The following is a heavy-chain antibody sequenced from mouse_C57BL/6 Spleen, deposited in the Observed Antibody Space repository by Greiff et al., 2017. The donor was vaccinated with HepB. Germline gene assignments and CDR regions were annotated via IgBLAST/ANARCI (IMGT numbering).Heavy chain of an antibody. CDR1: GYSITSGYY. V-gene: IGHV3-6*01. CDR2: ISYDGSN. Sequence: ESGPGLVKPSQSLSLTCSVTGYSITSGYYWNWIRQFPGNKLEWMGYISYDGSNNYNPSLKNRISITRDTSKNQFFLKLNSVTTEDTATYYCAIDLIYYYGSSYFYWYFDVWGTGTTVTVSS. J-gene: IGHJ1*03. CDR3: AIDLIYYYGSSYFYWYFDV. D-gene: IGHD1-1*01.